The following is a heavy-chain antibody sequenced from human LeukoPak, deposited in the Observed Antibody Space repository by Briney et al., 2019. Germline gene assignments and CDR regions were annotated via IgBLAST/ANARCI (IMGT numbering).Heavy chain of an antibody. D-gene: IGHD6-6*01. CDR1: GYTFTNYW. J-gene: IGHJ4*02. CDR2: IFPDDSEI. Sequence: GESLKISCMVSGYTFTNYWIDWVRQMPGKGLEWMGVIFPDDSEIRYSPSFQGRVTISADKSISTAYLQWSGLKASDTAMYYCARDGGSSSWFDYWGQGTLVTVSS. V-gene: IGHV5-51*01. CDR3: ARDGGSSSWFDY.